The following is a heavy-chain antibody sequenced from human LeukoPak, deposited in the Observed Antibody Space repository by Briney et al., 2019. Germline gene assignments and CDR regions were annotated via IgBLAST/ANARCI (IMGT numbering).Heavy chain of an antibody. Sequence: ASVKVSCKASGYTFTSYYMHWVRQAPGQGLEWMGIINPSGGSTSYAQKFQGRVTVTTDTSTSTVFMELNSLQSEDTAVYYCARERRAWGEDFWGQGTLVTVSS. J-gene: IGHJ4*02. CDR2: INPSGGST. CDR3: ARERRAWGEDF. D-gene: IGHD3-16*01. V-gene: IGHV1-46*01. CDR1: GYTFTSYY.